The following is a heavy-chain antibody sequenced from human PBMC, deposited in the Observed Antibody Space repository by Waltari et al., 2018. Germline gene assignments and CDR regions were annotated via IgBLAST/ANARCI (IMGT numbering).Heavy chain of an antibody. V-gene: IGHV1-69-2*01. Sequence: EVQLVQSGAEVKKPGATVKISCQASGYTFPDSYMHSVQRAPGKGLEWMGRVDPEDGETIYAEKFQDRVTITADTSTDTAYMELSSLRSEDTAVYYCATVGSSGWTPFQHWGQGTLVTVSS. D-gene: IGHD6-19*01. CDR1: GYTFPDSY. CDR2: VDPEDGET. CDR3: ATVGSSGWTPFQH. J-gene: IGHJ1*01.